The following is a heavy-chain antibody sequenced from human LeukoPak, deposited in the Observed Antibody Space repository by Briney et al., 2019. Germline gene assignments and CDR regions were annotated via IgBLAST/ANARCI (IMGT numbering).Heavy chain of an antibody. V-gene: IGHV3-30*03. D-gene: IGHD4-23*01. CDR2: ISYDGSNK. CDR3: ARDPLLGNGEGDY. Sequence: GGSLRLSCAASGFTFSSYSMNWVRQAPGKGLEWVAVISYDGSNKYYADSVKGRFTISRDNSKNTLYLQMNSLRAEDTAVYYCARDPLLGNGEGDYWGQGTLVTVSS. CDR1: GFTFSSYS. J-gene: IGHJ4*02.